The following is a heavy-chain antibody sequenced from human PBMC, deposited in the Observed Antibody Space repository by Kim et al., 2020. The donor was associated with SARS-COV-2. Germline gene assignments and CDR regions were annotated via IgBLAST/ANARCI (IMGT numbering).Heavy chain of an antibody. CDR1: GFTFDDYG. Sequence: GGSLRLSCAASGFTFDDYGMSWVRQAPGKGLEWVSGINWNGGSTGYADSVKGRFTISRDNAKNSLYLQMNSLRAEDTALYHCAREAGIAAAGTHHFDYWGQGTLVTVSS. CDR3: AREAGIAAAGTHHFDY. CDR2: INWNGGST. J-gene: IGHJ4*02. D-gene: IGHD6-13*01. V-gene: IGHV3-20*01.